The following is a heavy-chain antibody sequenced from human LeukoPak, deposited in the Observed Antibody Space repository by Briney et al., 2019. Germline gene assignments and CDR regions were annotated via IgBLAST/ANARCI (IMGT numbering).Heavy chain of an antibody. Sequence: SETLSLTCAVYGGSFSGYYWNWIRQPPGKGLEWIGQINHSGITNYNPSLKSRVTISLDTSKNQFSLKLSSVTAADTAVYYCARVYRLQESFFDYWGQGTLVTVSS. CDR1: GGSFSGYY. CDR2: INHSGIT. D-gene: IGHD4-11*01. CDR3: ARVYRLQESFFDY. J-gene: IGHJ4*02. V-gene: IGHV4-34*01.